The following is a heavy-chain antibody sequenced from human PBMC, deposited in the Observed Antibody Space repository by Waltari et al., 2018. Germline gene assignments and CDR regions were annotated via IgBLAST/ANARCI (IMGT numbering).Heavy chain of an antibody. CDR1: GFTVSSNY. Sequence: EVQLVETGGGLIQPGGSLRLSCAASGFTVSSNYMSWVRQAPGKGLEWVSVIYSGGSTYYADSVKGRFTISRDNSKNTRYLQMNSRGAEDTAVYYCARGLACSGGGAFDIWGQGTMVTVSS. D-gene: IGHD3-10*02. CDR3: ARGLACSGGGAFDI. V-gene: IGHV3-53*02. CDR2: IYSGGST. J-gene: IGHJ3*02.